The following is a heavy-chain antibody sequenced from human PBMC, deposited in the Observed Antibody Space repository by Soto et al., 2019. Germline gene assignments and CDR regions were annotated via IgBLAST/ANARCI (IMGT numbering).Heavy chain of an antibody. V-gene: IGHV4-59*08. CDR2: IYYSGST. CDR3: ARLEDFYFDY. Sequence: SETLSLTCTVSGGSISSYYWSWIRQPPGRGLEWIGYIYYSGSTNYNPSLKSRVTISVDTSKNQFSLKLSSVTAADTAVYYCARLEDFYFDYWGQGTLVTVSS. D-gene: IGHD2-15*01. J-gene: IGHJ4*02. CDR1: GGSISSYY.